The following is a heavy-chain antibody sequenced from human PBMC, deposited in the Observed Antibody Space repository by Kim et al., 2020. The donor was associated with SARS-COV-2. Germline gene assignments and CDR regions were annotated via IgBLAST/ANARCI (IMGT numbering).Heavy chain of an antibody. V-gene: IGHV3-30*18. Sequence: GGSLRLSCAASGFTFSSYGMHWVRQAPGKGLEWVAVISYDGSNKYYADSVKGRFTISRDNSKNTLYLQMNSLRAEDTAVYYCAKIQSSSWYVRYYYGMDVWGQGTTVTVSS. CDR3: AKIQSSSWYVRYYYGMDV. CDR2: ISYDGSNK. J-gene: IGHJ6*02. D-gene: IGHD6-13*01. CDR1: GFTFSSYG.